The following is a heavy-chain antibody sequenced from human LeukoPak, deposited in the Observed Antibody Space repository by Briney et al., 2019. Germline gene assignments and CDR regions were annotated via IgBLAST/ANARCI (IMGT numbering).Heavy chain of an antibody. J-gene: IGHJ4*02. CDR1: GGSISSSSYY. Sequence: PSETLSLTCTVSGGSISSSSYYWGWIRQPPGKGLEWIGSIYYSGSTYYNPSLKSRVTISVDTSKNQFSLKLSSVTVADTAVYYCASDVDTAMVRDYWGQGTLVTVSS. V-gene: IGHV4-39*01. CDR2: IYYSGST. CDR3: ASDVDTAMVRDY. D-gene: IGHD5-18*01.